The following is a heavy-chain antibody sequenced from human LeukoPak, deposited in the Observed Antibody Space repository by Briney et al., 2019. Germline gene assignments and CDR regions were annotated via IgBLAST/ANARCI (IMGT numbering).Heavy chain of an antibody. Sequence: ASVTVSCTASGGTFSIYAISWVRQAPGQGLEWMGGIIPIFGTANYAQMFQGRVTITTDETTSTAYMELSSLRSEDTAVYYSANRNLGGYIKNTKFDPWGQGTLVTVSS. CDR3: ANRNLGGYIKNTKFDP. D-gene: IGHD5-12*01. CDR2: IIPIFGTA. V-gene: IGHV1-69*05. J-gene: IGHJ5*02. CDR1: GGTFSIYA.